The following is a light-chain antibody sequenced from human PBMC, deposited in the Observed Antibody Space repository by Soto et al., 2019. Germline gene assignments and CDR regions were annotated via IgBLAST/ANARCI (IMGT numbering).Light chain of an antibody. CDR2: GAS. CDR3: QQFNDFPLT. J-gene: IGKJ4*01. V-gene: IGKV1D-13*01. CDR1: QDISSA. Sequence: IQLTQSPSSLSASVGDRVTITCRAGQDISSALAWYQQKPGKAPKLLLYGASSLDAGVPSRFSGSGSGTDFTLSITSLRPEDFATYYCQQFNDFPLTFGGGTKVQIK.